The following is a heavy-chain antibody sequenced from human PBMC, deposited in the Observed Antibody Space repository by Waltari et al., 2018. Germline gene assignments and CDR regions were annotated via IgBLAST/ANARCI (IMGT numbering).Heavy chain of an antibody. J-gene: IGHJ4*02. Sequence: QVQLQQWGAGLLKPSETLSLTCAVYGGSFSGYYWSWIRQPPGKGLEWIGEINHSGSTNYNPSLKSRVTISVDTSKNQFSLKLSSVTAADTAVYRCAREGEWEPFDYWGQGTLVTVSS. D-gene: IGHD3-16*01. V-gene: IGHV4-34*01. CDR3: AREGEWEPFDY. CDR1: GGSFSGYY. CDR2: INHSGST.